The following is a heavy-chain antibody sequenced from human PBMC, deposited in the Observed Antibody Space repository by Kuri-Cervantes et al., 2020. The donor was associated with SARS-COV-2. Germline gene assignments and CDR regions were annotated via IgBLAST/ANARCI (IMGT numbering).Heavy chain of an antibody. J-gene: IGHJ4*02. CDR2: IYSGGST. Sequence: GGSLRLSCAASGFTVSSNYMSWVRQAPGKGLEWVSVIYSGGSTYYADSVKGRFTISRDNSKNTLYLQMNSLGAEDTAVYYCARGGGNSEVWVEYFDYWGQGTLVTVSS. D-gene: IGHD4-23*01. CDR3: ARGGGNSEVWVEYFDY. V-gene: IGHV3-53*01. CDR1: GFTVSSNY.